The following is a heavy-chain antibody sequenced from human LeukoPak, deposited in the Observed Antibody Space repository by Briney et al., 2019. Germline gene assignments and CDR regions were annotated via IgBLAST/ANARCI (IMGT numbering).Heavy chain of an antibody. CDR1: GFTFSNAW. V-gene: IGHV4-59*01. J-gene: IGHJ5*02. D-gene: IGHD2-21*01. CDR3: ARVDRGGGYNWFDP. CDR2: IYYSGST. Sequence: PGGSLRLSCAASGFTFSNAWMSWIRQPPGKGLEWIGYIYYSGSTNYNPSLKSRVTISVDTSKNQFSLKLSSVTAADTAVYYCARVDRGGGYNWFDPWGQGTLVTVSS.